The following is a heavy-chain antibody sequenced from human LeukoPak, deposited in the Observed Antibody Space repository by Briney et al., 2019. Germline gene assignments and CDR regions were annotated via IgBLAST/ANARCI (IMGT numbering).Heavy chain of an antibody. V-gene: IGHV3-21*01. CDR1: GFTFSSYS. D-gene: IGHD2-2*01. CDR2: ISSSSGYI. Sequence: GGSLRLSCEASGFTFSSYSMNWVRQAPGKGLERVSSISSSSGYIYYADSVKGRFTISRDNAKNSLYLQMTSLRAEDTAVYYCARDRVVDIVVVPAAHGWFDPWGQGTLVTVSS. J-gene: IGHJ5*02. CDR3: ARDRVVDIVVVPAAHGWFDP.